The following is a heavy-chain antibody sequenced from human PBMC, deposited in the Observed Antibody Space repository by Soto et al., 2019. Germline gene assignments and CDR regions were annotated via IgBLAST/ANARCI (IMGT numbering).Heavy chain of an antibody. V-gene: IGHV1-46*01. CDR1: GFTFTNYF. CDR2: ISPYDGNK. J-gene: IGHJ6*02. Sequence: QVQLVQSGAEVKKPGASVKVSCKASGFTFTNYFFHWVRQAPRQGLEWMGIISPYDGNKNYQQSLQGRITMTSDTSTSTVYMELRSLRSEDTAVYFCARGDGRGSTGFYYYYCMDVWGHGTMITVSS. CDR3: ARGDGRGSTGFYYYYCMDV. D-gene: IGHD1-26*01.